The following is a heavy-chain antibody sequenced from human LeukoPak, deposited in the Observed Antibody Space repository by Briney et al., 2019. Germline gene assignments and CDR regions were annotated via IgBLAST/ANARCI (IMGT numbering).Heavy chain of an antibody. J-gene: IGHJ4*02. V-gene: IGHV3-21*01. CDR2: ISSSNSYI. D-gene: IGHD5-18*01. Sequence: GGSLRLSCAASGFTFSSYSMNWVRQAPGKGLEWVSSISSSNSYIYYADSVKGRFTISRDNAKNSLYLQMNSLRAEDTAVCYCARGDSYGTYFDYWGQGTLVTVSS. CDR1: GFTFSSYS. CDR3: ARGDSYGTYFDY.